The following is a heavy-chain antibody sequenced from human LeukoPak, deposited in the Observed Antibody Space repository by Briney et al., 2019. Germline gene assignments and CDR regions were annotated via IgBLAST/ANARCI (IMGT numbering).Heavy chain of an antibody. V-gene: IGHV3-7*01. CDR1: GFTFSRYW. CDR3: ARDRGFEYDDTGSFDC. D-gene: IGHD3-9*01. CDR2: IKQDGTEE. Sequence: ETGGSLRLSCAASGFTFSRYWMTWVRQAPGKGLEWVAHIKQDGTEEYYVDSVKGRFTISRDNAKNSLFLQMNSLRADDTSIYYCARDRGFEYDDTGSFDCWGQGTLVTVSS. J-gene: IGHJ4*02.